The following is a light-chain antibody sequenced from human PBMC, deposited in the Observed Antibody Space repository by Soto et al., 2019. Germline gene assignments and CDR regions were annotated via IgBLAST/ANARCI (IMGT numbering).Light chain of an antibody. J-gene: IGLJ1*01. CDR2: DVS. Sequence: QSVLTQPASVSGSPGQSITISCTGTSSDVGGCNYVSWYQQHPGKAPKLMIYDVSNRPSGVSNRFSGSKSANTASLTISGLQAEDEADYYCSSHTSSSTSYVFGTGTKVTVL. CDR1: SSDVGGCNY. V-gene: IGLV2-14*01. CDR3: SSHTSSSTSYV.